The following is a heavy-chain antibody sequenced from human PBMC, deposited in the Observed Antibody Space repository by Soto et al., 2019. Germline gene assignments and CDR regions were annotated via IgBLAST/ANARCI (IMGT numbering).Heavy chain of an antibody. J-gene: IGHJ5*02. CDR2: IYSSKST. CDR3: ARSVSP. V-gene: IGHV4-31*03. CDR1: GGSISSGGYY. Sequence: QVQLQESGPGLVKPSQTLSLTCTVSGGSISSGGYYWSWIRQHPGKGLEWMGYIYSSKSTYYNPSLKRRVTLSLDTSKNQFSLKLTSVIAVNTAVYYCARSVSPWGQGTLVTVSS.